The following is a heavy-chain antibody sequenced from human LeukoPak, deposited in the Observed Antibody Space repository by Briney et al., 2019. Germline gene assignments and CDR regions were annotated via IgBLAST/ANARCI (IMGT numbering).Heavy chain of an antibody. D-gene: IGHD5-24*01. J-gene: IGHJ3*02. CDR1: GGSISSSSYY. Sequence: SETLSLTCTVSGGSISSSSYYWGWIRQPPGKGLEWIGNIYYGGSTYYKPSLESRVIMSVDTSKNQFSLKLRSVTAADTAMYFCARRGRGDDYDRAFDIWGQGTMVTVSS. V-gene: IGHV4-39*01. CDR3: ARRGRGDDYDRAFDI. CDR2: IYYGGST.